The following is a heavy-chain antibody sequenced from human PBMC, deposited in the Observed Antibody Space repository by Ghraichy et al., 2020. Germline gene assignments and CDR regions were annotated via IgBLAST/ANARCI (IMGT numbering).Heavy chain of an antibody. CDR3: ARVYCSGRNCRLFDY. CDR1: GFTFSDHF. Sequence: GGSLRLSCAASGFTFSDHFMDWVRQAPGKGLEWVGRSKNKAFSYSTEYAASVKGRFTISRDDSKNSLYLQMNSLTTEDAAVYYCARVYCSGRNCRLFDYWGQGTLVTVSS. D-gene: IGHD2-15*01. V-gene: IGHV3-72*01. J-gene: IGHJ4*02. CDR2: SKNKAFSYST.